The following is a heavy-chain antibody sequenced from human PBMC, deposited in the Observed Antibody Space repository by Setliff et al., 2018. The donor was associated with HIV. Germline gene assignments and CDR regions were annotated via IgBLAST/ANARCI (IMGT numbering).Heavy chain of an antibody. J-gene: IGHJ6*02. CDR3: ARGKGVGGVIITGGLDV. V-gene: IGHV1-8*01. Sequence: ASVKVSCKPPGHTFTNYDIHWMRRAPGQGLEWMGWMNPNSGVSGYALKFHDRVTMTRDTSITTLYMEMSSLTSEDTAVYYCARGKGVGGVIITGGLDVWGQGTTVTVSS. D-gene: IGHD3-10*01. CDR2: MNPNSGVS. CDR1: GHTFTNYD.